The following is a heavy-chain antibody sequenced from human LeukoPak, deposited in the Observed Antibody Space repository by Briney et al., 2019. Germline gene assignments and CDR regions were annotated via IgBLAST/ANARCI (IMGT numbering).Heavy chain of an antibody. CDR2: IIPIFGTA. J-gene: IGHJ4*02. V-gene: IGHV1-69*05. CDR1: GGTFSSYA. CDR3: ARSYYDSSGYYYGGTGPYYFDY. D-gene: IGHD3-22*01. Sequence: RASVKVSCKASGGTFSSYAISWVRQAPGQGLEWMGGIIPIFGTANYAQKFQGRVTITTDESTSTAYMELSSLRSEDTAVYYCARSYYDSSGYYYGGTGPYYFDYWGQGTLVTVSS.